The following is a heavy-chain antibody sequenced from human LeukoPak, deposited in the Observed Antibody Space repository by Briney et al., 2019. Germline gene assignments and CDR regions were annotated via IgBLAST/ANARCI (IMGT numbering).Heavy chain of an antibody. J-gene: IGHJ4*02. CDR2: IIPILGIA. V-gene: IGHV1-69*04. CDR1: GGTFSSYA. Sequence: ASVKLSCKASGGTFSSYAISWVRQAPGQGLEWMGRIIPILGIANYAQKFQGRVTITADKSTSTAYMELSSLKSEDTAVYYCAYASRRGDFDYWGQGTLVTVSS. D-gene: IGHD1-26*01. CDR3: AYASRRGDFDY.